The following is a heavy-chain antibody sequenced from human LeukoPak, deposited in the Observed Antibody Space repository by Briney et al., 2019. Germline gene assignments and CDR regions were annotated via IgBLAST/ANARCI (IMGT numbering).Heavy chain of an antibody. D-gene: IGHD3/OR15-3a*01. CDR2: ISTRGGST. Sequence: SAISTRGGSTYYADSVKCRFTISRDNSKNTLYLQMNSLKAEDTAVYYCAKGRGLVSPDDHWGQGTLVTV. J-gene: IGHJ4*02. CDR3: AKGRGLVSPDDH. V-gene: IGHV3-23*01.